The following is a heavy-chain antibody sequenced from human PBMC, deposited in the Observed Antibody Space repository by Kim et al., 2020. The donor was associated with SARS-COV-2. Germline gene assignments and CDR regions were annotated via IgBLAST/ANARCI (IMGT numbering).Heavy chain of an antibody. J-gene: IGHJ4*02. CDR3: ARDMVRGVRIFGY. D-gene: IGHD3-10*01. Sequence: ADSGKGRFIISRDNSKNTLDLQMNSLRAEDTAVYYCARDMVRGVRIFGYWGQGTLVTVSS. V-gene: IGHV3-30*01.